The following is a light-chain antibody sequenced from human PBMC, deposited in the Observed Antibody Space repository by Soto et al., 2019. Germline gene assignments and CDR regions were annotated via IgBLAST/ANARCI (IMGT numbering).Light chain of an antibody. CDR3: QQYNNWPPLT. CDR2: GAS. Sequence: EIVMTQSPATLSVSPGERATLSCRASQSVSGNLAWYQQKPGQAPRLLMYGASTRATGIPARFSGSGSGTEFTLTLSSLQSEDFAVYYCQQYNNWPPLTFGGGTKVEIK. CDR1: QSVSGN. V-gene: IGKV3-15*01. J-gene: IGKJ4*01.